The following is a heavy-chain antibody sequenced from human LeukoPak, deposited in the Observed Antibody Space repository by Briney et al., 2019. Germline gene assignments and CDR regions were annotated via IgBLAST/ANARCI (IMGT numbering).Heavy chain of an antibody. J-gene: IGHJ4*02. Sequence: SVKVSCKASGGTFSSYAISWVRQAPGQGLEWMGGIIPVFGTANYAQKFQGRVTITADESTSTAYMELSSLRAEDTAVYYCAKGPRMTTVTIDYFDYWGQGTLVTVSS. V-gene: IGHV1-69*13. CDR3: AKGPRMTTVTIDYFDY. CDR2: IIPVFGTA. CDR1: GGTFSSYA. D-gene: IGHD4-17*01.